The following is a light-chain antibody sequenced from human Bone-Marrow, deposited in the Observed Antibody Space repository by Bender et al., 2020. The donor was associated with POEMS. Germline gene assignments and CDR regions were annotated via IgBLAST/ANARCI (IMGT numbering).Light chain of an antibody. Sequence: QSVLTQPPSASGTPGQRVTISCSGSSSKFGSYPVNWYQQLPGAAPKLVLFTNSQRPSGVPDRFSGSNSGTSASLAISGLLSDDEADFYCATWDDSLNGWVFGGGTKLTVL. V-gene: IGLV1-44*01. CDR2: TNS. CDR3: ATWDDSLNGWV. CDR1: SSKFGSYP. J-gene: IGLJ3*02.